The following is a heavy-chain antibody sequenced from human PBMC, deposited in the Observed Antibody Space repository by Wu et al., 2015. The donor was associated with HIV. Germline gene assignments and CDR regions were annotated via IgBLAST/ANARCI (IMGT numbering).Heavy chain of an antibody. J-gene: IGHJ3*02. CDR1: GDTFSNYA. Sequence: QVQLAQSGAEVKKPGSSVKVSCKASGDTFSNYAINWVRQAPGQGLEWMGGIISIFDIVNYAQKFQGRVTITADKSTSTSYMELSSLRSEDTAMYYCARDSGYSSSHGTDAFGIWAKGTNGHRLF. V-gene: IGHV1-69*14. CDR3: ARDSGYSSSHGTDAFGI. D-gene: IGHD6-13*01. CDR2: IISIFDIV.